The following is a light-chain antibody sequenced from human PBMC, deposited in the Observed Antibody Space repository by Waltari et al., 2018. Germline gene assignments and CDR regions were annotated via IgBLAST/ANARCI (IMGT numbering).Light chain of an antibody. CDR1: QSVGRT. V-gene: IGKV3-20*01. CDR2: AAS. J-gene: IGKJ1*01. CDR3: QHYVRLPAT. Sequence: EIVLTQSPGTLSLSPGERATLSCRASQSVGRTLAWYQQKPGPAPRLLIYAASNRATGIPDRFSGSGSGTDFSLTISRLEPEDFAVYYCQHYVRLPATFGQGTKVAIK.